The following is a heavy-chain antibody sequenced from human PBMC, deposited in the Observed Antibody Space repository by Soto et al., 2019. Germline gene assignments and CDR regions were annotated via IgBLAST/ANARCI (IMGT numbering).Heavy chain of an antibody. D-gene: IGHD3-16*02. CDR1: GFTFSDHY. J-gene: IGHJ4*02. Sequence: PVGSLRLSCAASGFTFSDHYMDWVRQAPGKGLEWVGRTRNKANSYTTECAASVKGRFTISRDDSKNSLYLQMNSLKTEDTAVYYCAREPYVWGSYRYGGMDYWGQGTLVTVSS. CDR3: AREPYVWGSYRYGGMDY. CDR2: TRNKANSYTT. V-gene: IGHV3-72*01.